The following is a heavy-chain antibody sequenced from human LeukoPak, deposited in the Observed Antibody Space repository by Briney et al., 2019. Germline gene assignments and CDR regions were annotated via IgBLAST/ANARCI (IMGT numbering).Heavy chain of an antibody. CDR1: GFNFSTSW. Sequence: PGGSLRLSCAASGFNFSTSWMSWVRQAPGEGLEWVANIKHDGSEKHYVDSVKGRFTISRDNAKNSLFLQMNNLRAEDTAVYHCARGRAGDWGQGTLVSVSS. V-gene: IGHV3-7*01. J-gene: IGHJ4*02. CDR3: ARGRAGD. CDR2: IKHDGSEK. D-gene: IGHD6-13*01.